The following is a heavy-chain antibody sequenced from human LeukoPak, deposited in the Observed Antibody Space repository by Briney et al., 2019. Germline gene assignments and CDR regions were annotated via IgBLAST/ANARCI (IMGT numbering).Heavy chain of an antibody. CDR1: GGSFSGYY. Sequence: SETLSLTCAVYGGSFSGYYWSWIRQPPGKGLEWMGEINHSGSTNYNPSLKSRVTISVDTSKNQFSLKLSSVTAADTAVYYCARGSVPPSQNYGMDVWGKGTTVTVSS. D-gene: IGHD6-25*01. V-gene: IGHV4-34*01. J-gene: IGHJ6*04. CDR2: INHSGST. CDR3: ARGSVPPSQNYGMDV.